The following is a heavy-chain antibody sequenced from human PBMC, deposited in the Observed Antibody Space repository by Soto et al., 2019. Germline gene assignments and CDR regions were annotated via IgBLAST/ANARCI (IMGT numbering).Heavy chain of an antibody. CDR3: ARDRGVAPPVAGNTHYYYYMDV. J-gene: IGHJ6*03. D-gene: IGHD6-19*01. CDR2: ISAFNGNT. Sequence: QDQLVQSGAEVKKPGASVTVSCKASGYSFTNYGITGVRQAPGQGLEWLGWISAFNGNTHYAQQVQGRVTMTTDASTSTAYMELRSLRSDDTAVYYCARDRGVAPPVAGNTHYYYYMDVWGKGTTVTVSS. V-gene: IGHV1-18*01. CDR1: GYSFTNYG.